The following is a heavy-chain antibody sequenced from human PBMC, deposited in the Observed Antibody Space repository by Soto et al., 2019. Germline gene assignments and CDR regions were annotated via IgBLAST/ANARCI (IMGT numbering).Heavy chain of an antibody. J-gene: IGHJ4*02. CDR2: IYYSGST. Sequence: SETLSLTCTVSGGSISSYYWSWIRQPPGKGLEWIGYIYYSGSTNYNPSLKSRVTISVDTSKNQFSLKLSSVTAADTAVYYCAAHYGSAVYFDYWGQGTLVTVSS. D-gene: IGHD3-10*01. CDR3: AAHYGSAVYFDY. CDR1: GGSISSYY. V-gene: IGHV4-59*01.